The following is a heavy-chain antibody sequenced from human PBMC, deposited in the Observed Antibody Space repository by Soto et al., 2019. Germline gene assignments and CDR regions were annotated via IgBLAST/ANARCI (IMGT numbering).Heavy chain of an antibody. Sequence: ESLRLSWAFSGITFSAYWIHLVRQVPGKGLTWVSRISDDGSTATYADSVKGRFIISRDNAKNTLYLEMNTLRADDSGLYYCARGPRVSSTGTGAQWGRGTLVTVSS. CDR2: ISDDGSTA. CDR3: ARGPRVSSTGTGAQ. V-gene: IGHV3-74*01. J-gene: IGHJ4*02. D-gene: IGHD1-1*01. CDR1: GITFSAYW.